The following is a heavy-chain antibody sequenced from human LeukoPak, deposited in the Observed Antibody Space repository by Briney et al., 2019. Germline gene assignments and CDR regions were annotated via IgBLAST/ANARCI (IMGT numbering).Heavy chain of an antibody. D-gene: IGHD3-9*01. CDR1: GGTFSSYA. J-gene: IGHJ4*02. Sequence: SVKVSCKASGGTFSSYAISWVRQAPGQGLEWMGRIIPTLGIANYAQKFQGRVTITADKSTSTAYMELSSLRSEDTAVYYCARDHGWDYDILTALSYWGQGTLVTVSS. CDR2: IIPTLGIA. V-gene: IGHV1-69*04. CDR3: ARDHGWDYDILTALSY.